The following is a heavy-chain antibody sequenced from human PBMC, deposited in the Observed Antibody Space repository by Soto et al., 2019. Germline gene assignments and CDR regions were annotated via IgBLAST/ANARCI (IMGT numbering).Heavy chain of an antibody. CDR1: GGSVSSGSYY. V-gene: IGHV4-61*01. D-gene: IGHD2-15*01. CDR3: ARAYCGDAFDI. CDR2: IYYSGST. J-gene: IGHJ3*02. Sequence: QVQLQESGPGLVKPSETLSLTCTVSGGSVSSGSYYWSWIRQPPGKGLEWIGYIYYSGSTNYNPSLKSRVTISVDTSKNQFSLKLSSVTAADTAVYYCARAYCGDAFDIWGQGTMVTVSS.